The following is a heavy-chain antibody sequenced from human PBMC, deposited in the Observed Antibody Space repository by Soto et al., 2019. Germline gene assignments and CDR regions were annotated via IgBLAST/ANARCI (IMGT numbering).Heavy chain of an antibody. Sequence: PSETLSLTCTVSGVSISSGGYYWNWIRQHPGKGLEWIGYSYYSGNTYYNPSLKSRVTISVDTSKNQFSLRLTSVTAAATYVYYCASDHNKTDSSGYYVSSGNFEYWGKGIQVT. CDR3: ASDHNKTDSSGYYVSSGNFEY. J-gene: IGHJ4*02. CDR1: GVSISSGGYY. V-gene: IGHV4-31*03. D-gene: IGHD3-22*01. CDR2: SYYSGNT.